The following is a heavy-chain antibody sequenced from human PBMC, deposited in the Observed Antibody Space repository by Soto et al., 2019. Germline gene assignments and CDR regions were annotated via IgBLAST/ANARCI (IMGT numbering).Heavy chain of an antibody. J-gene: IGHJ3*02. CDR1: GYTFTSYG. CDR3: ARDLGGYYYDSSGPDAFDI. CDR2: ISAYNGNT. Sequence: ASVKVSCKASGYTFTSYGISWVRQAPGQGLEWMGWISAYNGNTNYAQELQGRVTMTTDTSTSTAYMELRSLRSDDTAVYYCARDLGGYYYDSSGPDAFDIWGQGTMVTVSS. D-gene: IGHD3-22*01. V-gene: IGHV1-18*01.